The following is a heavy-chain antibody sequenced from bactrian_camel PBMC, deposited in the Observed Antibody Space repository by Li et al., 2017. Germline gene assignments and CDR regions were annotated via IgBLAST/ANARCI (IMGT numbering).Heavy chain of an antibody. CDR3: AAVRGRCTYCDGRFCYLNY. D-gene: IGHD1*01. Sequence: VQLVESGGDSVSAGGSLTLSCAVSGFTFMSYHINWVRQAPGGGLEWVSSINSVTATGESIYYADSLEGRFTIPKDNAKNTLYLQVNSLKPEDTAMYYCAAVRGRCTYCDGRFCYLNYWGQGTQVTVS. CDR1: GFTFMSYH. V-gene: IGHV3S40*01. J-gene: IGHJ4*01. CDR2: INSVTATGESI.